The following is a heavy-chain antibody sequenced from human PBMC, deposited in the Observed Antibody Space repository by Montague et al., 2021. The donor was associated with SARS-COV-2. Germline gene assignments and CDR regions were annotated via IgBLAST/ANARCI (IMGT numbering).Heavy chain of an antibody. CDR1: GFTFSSYS. CDR3: ASYQNYYYYYGMDV. D-gene: IGHD2-2*01. Sequence: SLRLSCAASGFTFSSYSMNWVRQAPGKGLEWVSSISSSSSYIYYADSVMGRFTISRDNAKNSLYLQMNSLRAEDTAVYYCASYQNYYYYYGMDVWGQGTTVTVSS. CDR2: ISSSSSYI. V-gene: IGHV3-21*01. J-gene: IGHJ6*02.